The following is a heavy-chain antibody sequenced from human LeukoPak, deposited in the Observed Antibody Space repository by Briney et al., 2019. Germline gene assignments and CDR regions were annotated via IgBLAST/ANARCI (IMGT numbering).Heavy chain of an antibody. CDR1: GYSISSGFC. J-gene: IGHJ1*01. CDR2: ICQSGNI. CDR3: ARGGLDTAMI. V-gene: IGHV4-38-2*02. Sequence: PSETLSLTCSVSGYSISSGFCWGWIRQSPGKGLEWIGSICQSGNIYYNPSLKSRVTISVETSKNQFSLKLNSVTAADTAVYYCARGGLDTAMIWGQGTLVTVSS. D-gene: IGHD5-18*01.